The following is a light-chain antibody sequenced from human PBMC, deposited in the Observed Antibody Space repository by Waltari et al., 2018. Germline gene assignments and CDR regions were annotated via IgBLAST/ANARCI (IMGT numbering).Light chain of an antibody. V-gene: IGLV2-8*01. CDR3: SSYAGSDNFVV. Sequence: QSALTQPPSASGSPGQSVTISCTGTSSDIGGYNHVSWYQHHPDKAPKLMIYEVSKRPSGVPDRFSGSKSDNTASLTVSGLQAEDEADYYCSSYAGSDNFVVFGGGTKLTVL. J-gene: IGLJ2*01. CDR1: SSDIGGYNH. CDR2: EVS.